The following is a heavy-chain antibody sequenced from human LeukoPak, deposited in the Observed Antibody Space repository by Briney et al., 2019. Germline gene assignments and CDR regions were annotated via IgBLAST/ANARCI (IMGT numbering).Heavy chain of an antibody. V-gene: IGHV3-23*01. CDR2: IRGSGGST. CDR1: GITFSSYA. CDR3: AKDPSTTTNWYFDL. D-gene: IGHD2/OR15-2a*01. J-gene: IGHJ2*01. Sequence: GGSLRLSCAASGITFSSYAMSWVRQAPGKGLEWVSGIRGSGGSTYYADSVKGRFTISRDNSKNTLYLQMNSLRAEDTAVYYCAKDPSTTTNWYFDLWGRGALVTVSS.